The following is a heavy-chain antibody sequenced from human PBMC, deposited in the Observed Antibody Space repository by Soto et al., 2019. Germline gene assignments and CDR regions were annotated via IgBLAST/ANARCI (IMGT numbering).Heavy chain of an antibody. V-gene: IGHV3-73*01. CDR3: TREVGGPVDS. Sequence: PGWSLRLSCAASGFTFSGSAMHWVRQASGKGLEWVGRIKSKANNYATGYGASVKGRFTISRDDSKNTAYLQMNNLKTEDTAGYYCTREVGGPVDSWGQGX. J-gene: IGHJ4*02. CDR1: GFTFSGSA. CDR2: IKSKANNYAT. D-gene: IGHD1-26*01.